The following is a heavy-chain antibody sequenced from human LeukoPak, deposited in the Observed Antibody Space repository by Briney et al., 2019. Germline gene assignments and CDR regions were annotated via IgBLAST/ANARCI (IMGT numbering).Heavy chain of an antibody. J-gene: IGHJ4*02. CDR2: ISSSSSYI. CDR3: AREKRYYGSGSSDVDY. V-gene: IGHV3-21*01. CDR1: GFTFSSYS. D-gene: IGHD3-10*01. Sequence: GGSLRLSCAASGFTFSSYSMNWVREAPGKGLEWVSSISSSSSYIYYADSVKGRFTISRDNAKNSLYLQMNSLRAEDTAVYYCAREKRYYGSGSSDVDYWGQGALVTVSS.